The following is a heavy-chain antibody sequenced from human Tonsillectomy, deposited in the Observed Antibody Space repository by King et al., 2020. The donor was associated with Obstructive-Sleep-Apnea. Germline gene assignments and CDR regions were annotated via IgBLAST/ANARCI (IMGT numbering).Heavy chain of an antibody. Sequence: VQLVQSGVEVKKPGESLKISCKGSGYSFTNYLIGWVRQMPGRGLEWMWVIYPGDSLSTYSPSLQGQVTISADNSISTAYLQWGSLRASDTAMYYCARHSSGGRDTMDVWGQGTTVTVSS. CDR3: ARHSSGGRDTMDV. J-gene: IGHJ6*02. D-gene: IGHD2-15*01. V-gene: IGHV5-51*01. CDR1: GYSFTNYL. CDR2: IYPGDSLS.